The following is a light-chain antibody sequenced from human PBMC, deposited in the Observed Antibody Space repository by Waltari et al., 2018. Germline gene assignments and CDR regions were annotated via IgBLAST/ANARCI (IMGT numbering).Light chain of an antibody. Sequence: EIVLTQSPATLSLSPGERATLSCRASQSVSSYLAWYQQKPGQAPRLLIYDASNRATGTPARFSGSGSGTDFTLTISSLEPEDLAVYYCQQRSNWPLTFGPGTKVDIK. CDR1: QSVSSY. CDR3: QQRSNWPLT. J-gene: IGKJ3*01. V-gene: IGKV3-11*01. CDR2: DAS.